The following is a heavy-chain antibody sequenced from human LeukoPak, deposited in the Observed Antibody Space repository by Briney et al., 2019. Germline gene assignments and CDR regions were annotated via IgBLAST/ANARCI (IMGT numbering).Heavy chain of an antibody. V-gene: IGHV3-30*18. CDR2: ISYDGSNK. Sequence: GGSLRLSCAASGFTFSSYWMHWVRQAPGKGLEWVAVISYDGSNKYYADSVKGRFTISRDNSKNTLYLQMNSLRAEDTAVYYCAKDRFDSLLTAAGKYWGQGTLVTVSS. J-gene: IGHJ4*02. CDR3: AKDRFDSLLTAAGKY. D-gene: IGHD6-13*01. CDR1: GFTFSSYW.